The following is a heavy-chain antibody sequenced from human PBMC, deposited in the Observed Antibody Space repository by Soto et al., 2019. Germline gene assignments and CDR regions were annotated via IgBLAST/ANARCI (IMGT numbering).Heavy chain of an antibody. D-gene: IGHD6-6*01. CDR2: INHSGST. Sequence: SETLSLTCAVYGGSFSCYYWSWIRQPPGKGLEWIGEINHSGSTNYNPSLKSRVTISVDTSKNQFSLKLSSVTAADTAVYYCARGRAARPRGYYYYYYGMDVWGQGTTVTVSS. V-gene: IGHV4-34*01. CDR1: GGSFSCYY. J-gene: IGHJ6*02. CDR3: ARGRAARPRGYYYYYYGMDV.